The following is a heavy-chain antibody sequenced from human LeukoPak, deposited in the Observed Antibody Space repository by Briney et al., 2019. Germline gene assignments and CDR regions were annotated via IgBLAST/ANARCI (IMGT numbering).Heavy chain of an antibody. D-gene: IGHD5-12*01. CDR3: ARTNSGYDSFDY. CDR2: ISGSTGYT. CDR1: GFTFSDYY. V-gene: IGHV3-11*03. J-gene: IGHJ4*02. Sequence: PGGSLRLSCAASGFTFSDYYMSWIRQAPGKGLEWVSYISGSTGYTNYADSVKGRFTISRDNAKDSLFLHMNSLRAEDTAVYYCARTNSGYDSFDYWGQGTLVTVSS.